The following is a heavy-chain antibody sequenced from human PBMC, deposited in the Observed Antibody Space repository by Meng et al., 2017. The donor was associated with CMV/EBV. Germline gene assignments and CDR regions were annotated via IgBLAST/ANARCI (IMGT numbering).Heavy chain of an antibody. CDR2: IIPIFGTA. CDR3: ARAGDYGGRGYFDY. V-gene: IGHV1-69*12. CDR1: GGTFSRYA. D-gene: IGHD4-23*01. Sequence: QLRQLGVEVKKPGTSVNVHCKASGGTFSRYAISGVRQAPGQALEWMGGIIPIFGTANYAQKFQGRVTITAEESTSTAYMELSSLRSEDTAVYYCARAGDYGGRGYFDYWGQGTLVTVSS. J-gene: IGHJ4*02.